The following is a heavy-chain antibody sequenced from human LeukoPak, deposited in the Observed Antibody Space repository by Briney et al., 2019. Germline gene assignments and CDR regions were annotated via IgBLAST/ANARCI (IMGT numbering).Heavy chain of an antibody. CDR2: IKSKTDGGTT. J-gene: IGHJ4*02. CDR3: TTYGSGRKFDY. CDR1: GFTVSSNY. V-gene: IGHV3-15*01. Sequence: PGGSLRLSCAASGFTVSSNYMSWVRQAPGKGLEWVGRIKSKTDGGTTDYAAPVKGRFTISRDDSKNTLYLQMNSLKSEDTAVYYCTTYGSGRKFDYWGQGILVTVSS. D-gene: IGHD3-10*01.